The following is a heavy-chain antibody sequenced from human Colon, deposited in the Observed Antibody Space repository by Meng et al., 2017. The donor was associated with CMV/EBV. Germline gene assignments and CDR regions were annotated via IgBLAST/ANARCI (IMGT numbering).Heavy chain of an antibody. J-gene: IGHJ5*02. V-gene: IGHV3-23*01. Sequence: SCAASGFTFSTYAMSWVRQAPGKGLEWVSAISSGGGDTYYADSVKGRFTISRDNSKNTLYLQMNSLRDEDTAVYYCAKRTNFWSAYAAWGQGTLVTVSS. D-gene: IGHD3-3*01. CDR3: AKRTNFWSAYAA. CDR2: ISSGGGDT. CDR1: GFTFSTYA.